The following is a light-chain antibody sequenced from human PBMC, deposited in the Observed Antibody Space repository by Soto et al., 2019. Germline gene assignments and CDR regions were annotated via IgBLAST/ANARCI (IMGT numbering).Light chain of an antibody. J-gene: IGKJ1*01. CDR2: DAS. V-gene: IGKV3-11*01. CDR3: QQRINWPPWT. Sequence: EIVLTQSPATLSLSPGERATLSCRASQSVSSYLAWYQQKPGQAPRLLIYDASTRATGIPARFSGSGSGTDFTLTISSLEPEDFAVYYGQQRINWPPWTVGQGTKVDIK. CDR1: QSVSSY.